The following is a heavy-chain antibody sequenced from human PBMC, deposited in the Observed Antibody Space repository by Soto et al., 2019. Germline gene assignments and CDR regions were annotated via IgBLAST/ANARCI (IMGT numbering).Heavy chain of an antibody. Sequence: SETLSLTCTVSGGSISSSSYYWGWIRQPPGKGLEWIGSIYYSGSTYYNPSLKSRVTISVDTSKNQFSLKLSSVTAADTAVYYCARRNGNYYVPSGFDYWGQGTLVTVSS. V-gene: IGHV4-39*01. CDR1: GGSISSSSYY. CDR2: IYYSGST. D-gene: IGHD1-26*01. J-gene: IGHJ4*02. CDR3: ARRNGNYYVPSGFDY.